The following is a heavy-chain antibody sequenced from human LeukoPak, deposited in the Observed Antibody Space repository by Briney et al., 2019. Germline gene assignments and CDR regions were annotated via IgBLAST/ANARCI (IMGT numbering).Heavy chain of an antibody. J-gene: IGHJ4*02. CDR3: ARVTFPAYYYDSSGYYFDY. Sequence: GGSLRLSCAASGFIVSSNYMSWVRQAPGKGLEWVSVIYSGGSTYYADSVKGRFTISRDNSKNTLYLQMNSLRAEDTAVYYCARVTFPAYYYDSSGYYFDYWGQGTLVTVSS. D-gene: IGHD3-22*01. CDR1: GFIVSSNY. V-gene: IGHV3-53*01. CDR2: IYSGGST.